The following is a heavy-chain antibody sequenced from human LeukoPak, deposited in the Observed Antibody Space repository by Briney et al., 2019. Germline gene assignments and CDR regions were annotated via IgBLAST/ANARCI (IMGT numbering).Heavy chain of an antibody. CDR2: ISSSSSSI. J-gene: IGHJ4*02. D-gene: IGHD1-7*01. V-gene: IGHV3-48*04. CDR3: ARGRGTTDY. CDR1: GFTFSSYS. Sequence: GGSLRLSCAASGFTFSSYSMNWDRQAPGKGLEWVSYISSSSSSIYYADSVKGQFTISRDNAKNSLYLQMNSLRAEDTAVYYCARGRGTTDYWGQGTLVTVSS.